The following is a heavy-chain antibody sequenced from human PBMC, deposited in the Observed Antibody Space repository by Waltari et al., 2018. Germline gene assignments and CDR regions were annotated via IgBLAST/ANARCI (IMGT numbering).Heavy chain of an antibody. Sequence: QVQLVQSGAEVKKPGASVKVSCKASGYTFTSYDINWVRQATGQGLEWMGWMNPTSGNPGYAQKFQGRVTMTRNTSISTAYMELSSLRSEDTAVYYCARVRLAGIAGSDWFDPWGQGTLVTVSS. J-gene: IGHJ5*02. V-gene: IGHV1-8*01. CDR3: ARVRLAGIAGSDWFDP. D-gene: IGHD3-10*01. CDR1: GYTFTSYD. CDR2: MNPTSGNP.